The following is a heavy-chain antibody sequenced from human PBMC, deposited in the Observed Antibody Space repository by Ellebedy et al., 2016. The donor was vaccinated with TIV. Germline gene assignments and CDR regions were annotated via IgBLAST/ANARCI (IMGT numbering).Heavy chain of an antibody. CDR2: TYYSGST. Sequence: SETLSLTXTVSGGSISSSSYYWGWIRQPPGKGLEWIGSTYYSGSTYYNPSLKSRVTISVDTSKNQFSLKLSSVTAADTAVYYCARHRDYYYGMDVWGQGTTVTVSS. V-gene: IGHV4-39*01. CDR1: GGSISSSSYY. CDR3: ARHRDYYYGMDV. D-gene: IGHD3-10*01. J-gene: IGHJ6*02.